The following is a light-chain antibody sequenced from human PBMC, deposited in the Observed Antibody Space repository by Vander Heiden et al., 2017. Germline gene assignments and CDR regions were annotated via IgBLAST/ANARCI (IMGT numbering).Light chain of an antibody. CDR3: QQSYSTPVA. CDR2: AAS. Sequence: DIQMTQSPSSLSASVGDRVTITCRASQSISSYLNWYQQKPGKAPKLLIYAASSLKSGVPSRFSGSGSGTDFTLTISSLQPEDFATYYCQQSYSTPVAFGHGTKVDIK. CDR1: QSISSY. V-gene: IGKV1-39*01. J-gene: IGKJ3*01.